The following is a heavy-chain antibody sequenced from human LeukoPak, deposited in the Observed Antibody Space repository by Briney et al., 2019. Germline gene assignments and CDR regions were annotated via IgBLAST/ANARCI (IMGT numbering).Heavy chain of an antibody. D-gene: IGHD6-19*01. J-gene: IGHJ5*02. CDR3: ARDSSGTLSRGGWFDP. V-gene: IGHV5-51*01. CDR1: GYSFTSYW. CDR2: IYPGDSDT. Sequence: GESLKISCKGSGYSFTSYWIGWVRQMPGKGLEWMGIIYPGDSDTRYSPSFQGQVTISADKSISTAYLQWSSLKASDTAMYYCARDSSGTLSRGGWFDPWGQGTLVTVSS.